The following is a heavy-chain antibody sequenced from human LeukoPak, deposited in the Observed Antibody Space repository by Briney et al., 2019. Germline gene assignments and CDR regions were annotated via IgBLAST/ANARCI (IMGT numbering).Heavy chain of an antibody. Sequence: TGGSLRLSCAVSGFTFSSHWMHWVRQAPGKGLVWVSRLNTDGSSTVYADSVKGRFTISRDNAKNTLYLQMNSLRAEDTAVYYCARGYYDSNDSNRSNWFDPWGQGTLVTVSS. D-gene: IGHD3-22*01. J-gene: IGHJ5*02. V-gene: IGHV3-74*01. CDR3: ARGYYDSNDSNRSNWFDP. CDR2: LNTDGSST. CDR1: GFTFSSHW.